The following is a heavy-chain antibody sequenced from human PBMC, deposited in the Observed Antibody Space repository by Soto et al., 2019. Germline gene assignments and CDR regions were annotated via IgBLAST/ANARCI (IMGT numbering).Heavy chain of an antibody. V-gene: IGHV3-7*04. CDR2: IKQDGSNK. D-gene: IGHD3-16*01. CDR3: ARGGGNFDQ. J-gene: IGHJ4*02. CDR1: GFTLSGYW. Sequence: EVRLVESGGGLVQPGGSLRLTCAASGFTLSGYWMSWVRQAPGKGLEWVANIKQDGSNKYYVDSVKGRFTISRDNDKNSLYLEMTGLRVEDTAVYYCARGGGNFDQWGQGTLVTVSP.